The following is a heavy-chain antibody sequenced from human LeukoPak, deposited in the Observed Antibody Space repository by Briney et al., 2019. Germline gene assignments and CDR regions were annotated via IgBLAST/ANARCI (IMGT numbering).Heavy chain of an antibody. J-gene: IGHJ3*02. CDR1: GGSISSGGYS. CDR3: ASSSGSDGDAFDI. D-gene: IGHD1-26*01. CDR2: IYHSGST. Sequence: SETLSLTCAVSGGSISSGGYSWSWIRQPPGKGLEWIGYIYHSGSTYYNPSLKSRVTISVDRSKNQFSLKLSSVTAADTAVYYCASSSGSDGDAFDIWGQGTMVTVSS. V-gene: IGHV4-30-2*01.